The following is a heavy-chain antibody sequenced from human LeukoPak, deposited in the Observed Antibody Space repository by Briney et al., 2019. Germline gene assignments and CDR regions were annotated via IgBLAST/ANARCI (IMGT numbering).Heavy chain of an antibody. Sequence: GGSLRLSCAASGFTVSSNYMSWVRQAPGKGLEWVSVIYSGGSTYYADSVKGRFTISRDNSKNTLYLQMNSLRAEDTAVYYCARDPVHYYGSGRQPSEEGDYWGQGTLVTVSS. D-gene: IGHD3-10*01. CDR3: ARDPVHYYGSGRQPSEEGDY. CDR1: GFTVSSNY. V-gene: IGHV3-53*01. CDR2: IYSGGST. J-gene: IGHJ4*02.